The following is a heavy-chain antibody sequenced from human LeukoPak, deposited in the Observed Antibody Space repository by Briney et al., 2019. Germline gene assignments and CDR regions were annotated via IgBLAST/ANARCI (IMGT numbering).Heavy chain of an antibody. V-gene: IGHV4-59*12. J-gene: IGHJ6*03. CDR1: GGSHSSYY. Sequence: PSETLSLTCTVSGGSHSSYYWSWIRQPPGRELEWIGYIYYTGSTNYNPSLKSRVTISVDTSKNQFSLKLSSVTAADTAVYYCARARYCSSTSCYALFNYYYMDVWGKGTTVTVSS. D-gene: IGHD2-2*01. CDR3: ARARYCSSTSCYALFNYYYMDV. CDR2: IYYTGST.